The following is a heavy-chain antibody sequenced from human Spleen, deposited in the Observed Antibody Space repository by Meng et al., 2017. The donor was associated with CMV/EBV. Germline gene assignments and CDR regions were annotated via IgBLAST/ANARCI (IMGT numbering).Heavy chain of an antibody. CDR2: ISAYNHNT. J-gene: IGHJ4*02. D-gene: IGHD3-3*01. CDR3: AREYYDFWSGHFYYFDY. V-gene: IGHV1-18*01. CDR1: GYTFTSYG. Sequence: ASVKVSCKASGYTFTSYGISWVRRAPGQGLEWMGWISAYNHNTNYAQKLQDRVTMTTDTSTSTAYMELRSLRSEDTAVYYCAREYYDFWSGHFYYFDYWGQGTLVTVSS.